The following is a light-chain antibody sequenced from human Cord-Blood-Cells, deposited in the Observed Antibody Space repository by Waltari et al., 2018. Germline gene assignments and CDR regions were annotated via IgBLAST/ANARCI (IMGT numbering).Light chain of an antibody. V-gene: IGLV2-23*01. J-gene: IGLJ1*01. CDR1: STDVGRYNL. Sequence: QSALTQPASVPGSPGQSITIPCTGTSTDVGRYNLVSWYQQHPGKAPKLSIYEGSKRPSGVSNRFSASKSGTTASLTISGLQAEDEAYYYCCSYAGSYVFGTGTKVTVL. CDR3: CSYAGSYV. CDR2: EGS.